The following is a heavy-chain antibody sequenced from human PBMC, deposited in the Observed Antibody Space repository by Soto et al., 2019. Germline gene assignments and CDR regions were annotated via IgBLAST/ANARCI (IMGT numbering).Heavy chain of an antibody. CDR3: AKSRDVLLWFGQLASYGMDV. V-gene: IGHV3-30*18. Sequence: PGGSLRLSCAASGFTFSSYGMHWVRQAPGKGLEWVAVISYDGSNKYYADSVKGRFTISRDNSKNTLYLQMNSLRAEDTAVYYCAKSRDVLLWFGQLASYGMDVSGPAPTVTVSS. CDR2: ISYDGSNK. D-gene: IGHD3-10*01. CDR1: GFTFSSYG. J-gene: IGHJ6*02.